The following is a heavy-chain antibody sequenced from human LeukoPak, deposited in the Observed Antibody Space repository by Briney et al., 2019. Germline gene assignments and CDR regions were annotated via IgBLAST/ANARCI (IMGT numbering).Heavy chain of an antibody. V-gene: IGHV4-38-2*01. CDR2: IYHSGST. CDR3: ARAGYGDYGFDAFDI. CDR1: DYSISSGNY. Sequence: PSETLSLTCDVSDYSISSGNYWGWIRPPPGKGLEWIGSIYHSGSTYYNPSLKSRVTVSVDTSKNQFSLKLSSVTAADTAVYYCARAGYGDYGFDAFDIWGQGTMVTVSS. D-gene: IGHD4-17*01. J-gene: IGHJ3*02.